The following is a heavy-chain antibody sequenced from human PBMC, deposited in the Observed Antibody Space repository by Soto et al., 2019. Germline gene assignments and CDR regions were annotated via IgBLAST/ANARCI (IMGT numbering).Heavy chain of an antibody. CDR2: TYRRSKWYA. V-gene: IGHV6-1*01. J-gene: IGHJ4*02. CDR1: GDSVSSDTAA. Sequence: SQTLSLPCALSGDSVSSDTAAWNWVRQSPSRGLGWQGRTYRRSKWYADYAESVQGRLTITPDTSKNQFSLQLNSVTPEDAAVYYCARFVSTARGGVYFFESWGPGTLVTVSS. D-gene: IGHD3-10*01. CDR3: ARFVSTARGGVYFFES.